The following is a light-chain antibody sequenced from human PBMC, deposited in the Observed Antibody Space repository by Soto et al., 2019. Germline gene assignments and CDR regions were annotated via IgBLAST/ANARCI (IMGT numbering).Light chain of an antibody. CDR3: QQLHTYPYT. V-gene: IGKV1-5*01. CDR2: DAS. CDR1: QSISSW. J-gene: IGKJ2*01. Sequence: DIQMTQSPSTLSASVGDRVTITCRASQSISSWLAWYQQKPGKAPKLLIYDASSLESGVPSRVSGSGSGTDFTLTISSLQPEHFATYACQQLHTYPYTFGQGTKLEI.